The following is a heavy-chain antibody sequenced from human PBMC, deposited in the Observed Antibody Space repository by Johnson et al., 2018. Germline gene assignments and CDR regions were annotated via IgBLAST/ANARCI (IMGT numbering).Heavy chain of an antibody. J-gene: IGHJ6*02. CDR2: ISYDGNNK. Sequence: QVQLVESGGGVVQPGRSLRLSCAASGFTFSSYGMHWVRQAPGKGLEWVAVISYDGNNKYYADSVKGRFTISRDNSKNTLYLQMNSLRAEDTAVYYCAKDSYGSYYYYGMDVWGQGTTVTVSS. D-gene: IGHD3-10*01. V-gene: IGHV3-30*18. CDR3: AKDSYGSYYYYGMDV. CDR1: GFTFSSYG.